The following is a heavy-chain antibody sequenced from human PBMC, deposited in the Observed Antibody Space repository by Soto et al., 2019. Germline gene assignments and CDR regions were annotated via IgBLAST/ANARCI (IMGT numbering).Heavy chain of an antibody. V-gene: IGHV3-66*01. Sequence: PGGSLRLSCAASGFTFSNYGMHWARQAPGKGLEWVSAIYGGGSTYYADSVKGRFTISRDKSQNTLFLQMNSVRSEDTAVYFCARVPDFGSNSEWLWGQGALVTVSS. D-gene: IGHD5-12*01. CDR2: IYGGGST. J-gene: IGHJ4*02. CDR1: GFTFSNYG. CDR3: ARVPDFGSNSEWL.